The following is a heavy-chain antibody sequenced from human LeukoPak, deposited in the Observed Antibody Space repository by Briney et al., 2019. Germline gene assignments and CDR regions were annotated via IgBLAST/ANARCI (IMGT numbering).Heavy chain of an antibody. D-gene: IGHD3-10*01. CDR2: IWDDGNNK. CDR1: GFSFSNHG. J-gene: IGHJ5*02. Sequence: GGSLRLSCAASGFSFSNHGMHWVRQAPGKRLEWVAVIWDDGNNKRYANSVNGRFTISRDNTENTLYLQMNGLTAEDTAMYYCARDSYQDYYGRFDPWGQGTLVIVSS. CDR3: ARDSYQDYYGRFDP. V-gene: IGHV3-33*01.